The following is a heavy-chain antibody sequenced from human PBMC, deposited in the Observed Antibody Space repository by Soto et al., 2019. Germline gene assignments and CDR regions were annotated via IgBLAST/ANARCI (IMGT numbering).Heavy chain of an antibody. V-gene: IGHV1-18*01. CDR2: ISAYNGNT. D-gene: IGHD2-15*01. CDR1: GYTFTSYG. Sequence: ALVKVSCKASGYTFTSYGISWVRQAPGQGLEWMGWISAYNGNTNYAQKLQGRVTMTTDTSTSTAYMELRSLRSDDTAVYYCARDETPLYIPSFDYWGQGTLVTVSS. J-gene: IGHJ4*02. CDR3: ARDETPLYIPSFDY.